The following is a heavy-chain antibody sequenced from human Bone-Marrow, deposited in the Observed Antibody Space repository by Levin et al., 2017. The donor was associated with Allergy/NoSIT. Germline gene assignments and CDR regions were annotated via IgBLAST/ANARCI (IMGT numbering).Heavy chain of an antibody. Sequence: GESLKISCATSGFTFNTYGMHWVRQAPGKGLEWVAVIYYDGSNEYYSDSVKGRFTISRDNSKNTVYLQMNSLRAEDTAVYYCARDRVAVTSSYFYCVDVWGKGTTVTVSS. CDR3: ARDRVAVTSSYFYCVDV. J-gene: IGHJ6*03. CDR1: GFTFNTYG. V-gene: IGHV3-33*01. CDR2: IYYDGSNE. D-gene: IGHD5-18*01.